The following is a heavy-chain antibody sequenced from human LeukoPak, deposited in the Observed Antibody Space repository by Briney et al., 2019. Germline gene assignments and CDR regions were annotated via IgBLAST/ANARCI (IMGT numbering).Heavy chain of an antibody. CDR2: ISGSGGST. J-gene: IGHJ3*02. CDR1: GFTFSSYA. V-gene: IGHV3-23*01. Sequence: GGSLRLSCAASGFTFSSYAMSWVRQAPGKGLEWVSAISGSGGSTYYADSVKGRFTISRDNSKDTLYLQMNSLRAEDTAVYYCAKCFYDFWSGYCDAFDIWGQGTMVTVSS. D-gene: IGHD3-3*01. CDR3: AKCFYDFWSGYCDAFDI.